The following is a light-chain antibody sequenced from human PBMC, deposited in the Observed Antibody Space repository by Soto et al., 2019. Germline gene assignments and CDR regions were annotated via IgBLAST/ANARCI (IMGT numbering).Light chain of an antibody. V-gene: IGKV1-5*03. CDR3: QQYNSYPWT. J-gene: IGKJ1*01. CDR2: RAS. Sequence: DIQMTQSPATLSASVVDRVTITCRASQSISTWLAWYQQRPGEAPNLLIYRASTLHGGVPSRFSGSGSGTEFTLTISSLQPDDIANYYCQQYNSYPWTFGQGTKVDIK. CDR1: QSISTW.